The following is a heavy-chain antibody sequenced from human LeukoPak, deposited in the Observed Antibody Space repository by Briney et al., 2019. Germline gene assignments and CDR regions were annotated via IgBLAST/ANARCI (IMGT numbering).Heavy chain of an antibody. V-gene: IGHV3-9*01. D-gene: IGHD5-12*01. CDR3: ATNGGGDSGYGNFDY. Sequence: GGSLRLSCAASGFTFDDYAMHWVRHVPGKGLEWVSGISWNSDSIGYGDSVKGRFTISRDNAKNSLYLQMNSLRPEDTALYYCATNGGGDSGYGNFDYWGQGTLVTVSS. J-gene: IGHJ4*02. CDR2: ISWNSDSI. CDR1: GFTFDDYA.